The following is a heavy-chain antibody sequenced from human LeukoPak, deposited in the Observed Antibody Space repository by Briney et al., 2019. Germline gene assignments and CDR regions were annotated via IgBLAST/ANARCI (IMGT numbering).Heavy chain of an antibody. V-gene: IGHV4-59*01. J-gene: IGHJ1*01. CDR3: ARDDYYGSGVQH. CDR2: MYYSGST. D-gene: IGHD3-10*01. Sequence: SETLSLTCTVSGGSISSYYWSWIRQPPGKGLEWIGYMYYSGSTNYNPSLKSRVTISVDTSKNQFSLNPSSVTAADTAVYYCARDDYYGSGVQHWGQGTLVTVSS. CDR1: GGSISSYY.